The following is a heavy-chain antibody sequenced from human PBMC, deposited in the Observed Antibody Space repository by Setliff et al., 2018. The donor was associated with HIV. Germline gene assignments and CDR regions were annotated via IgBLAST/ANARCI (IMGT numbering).Heavy chain of an antibody. CDR3: ARAGYGMATGLRH. V-gene: IGHV4-34*01. CDR2: INHSGST. J-gene: IGHJ1*01. CDR1: GGSFSGYY. D-gene: IGHD5-12*01. Sequence: PSETLSLTCAVYGGSFSGYYWSWIRQPPGKGLEWIGEINHSGSTNYNPSLKCRVTISVDTSKNQFSLRLSSVTAADTAVYYCARAGYGMATGLRHWGQGTLVTVSS.